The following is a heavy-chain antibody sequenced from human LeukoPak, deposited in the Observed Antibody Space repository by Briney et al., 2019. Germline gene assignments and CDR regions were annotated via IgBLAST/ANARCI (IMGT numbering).Heavy chain of an antibody. CDR2: INWNGGST. CDR3: AKFLQSSWYYFDY. D-gene: IGHD2-15*01. CDR1: GFTFDDYG. J-gene: IGHJ4*02. Sequence: GGPLRLSCAASGFTFDDYGMSWVRQAPGKGLEWVSGINWNGGSTGYADSVKGRFTISRDNSKNTLYLQMNSLRAEDTAVYYCAKFLQSSWYYFDYWGQGTLVTVSS. V-gene: IGHV3-20*04.